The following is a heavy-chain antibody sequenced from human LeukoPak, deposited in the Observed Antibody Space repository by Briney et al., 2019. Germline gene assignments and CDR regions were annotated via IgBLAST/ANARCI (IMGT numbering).Heavy chain of an antibody. V-gene: IGHV4-38-2*02. Sequence: PSETLSLTCTVSRYSISSGYFWGWIRQPPGKGLEWIGSIYRNGSTYYNPSLKSQVTVSVDTSKNQFSLKLSSVTAADTAVYYCARETSQKGAHYMDVWGKGTTVTISS. CDR1: RYSISSGYF. CDR3: ARETSQKGAHYMDV. D-gene: IGHD3-16*01. CDR2: IYRNGST. J-gene: IGHJ6*03.